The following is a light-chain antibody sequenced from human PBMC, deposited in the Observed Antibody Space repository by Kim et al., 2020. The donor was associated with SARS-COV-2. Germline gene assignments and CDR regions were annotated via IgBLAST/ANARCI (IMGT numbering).Light chain of an antibody. Sequence: AIRMTQSPSSLSASIGDRVTITCRASQGISSYLAWYQQKPGKAPNVLIYSTSTLQTGVPSRFSGSGSGTDFTLTISRLQSEDVATYYCQQYYSYPFTFGPGTKVDIK. CDR1: QGISSY. CDR2: STS. J-gene: IGKJ3*01. CDR3: QQYYSYPFT. V-gene: IGKV1-8*01.